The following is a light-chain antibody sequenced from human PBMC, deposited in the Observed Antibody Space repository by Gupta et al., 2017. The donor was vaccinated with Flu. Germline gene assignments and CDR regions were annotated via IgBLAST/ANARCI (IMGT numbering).Light chain of an antibody. CDR2: GGS. V-gene: IGKV3-15*01. CDR1: QSVNSN. CDR3: QQYQKCPRPIT. Sequence: DIVLTQSPATLSVSPGERATLSCRASQSVNSNLAWYQQIPGQAPRILIYGGSVRATGVPARFSCRGSGTEFTLTISSLHSEEFAFYDCQQYQKCPRPITFGQGTQVEIK. J-gene: IGKJ5*01.